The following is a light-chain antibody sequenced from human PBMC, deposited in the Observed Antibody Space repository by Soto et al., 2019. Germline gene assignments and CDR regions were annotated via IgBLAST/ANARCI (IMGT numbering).Light chain of an antibody. J-gene: IGKJ4*01. CDR3: QQYDNLLLT. V-gene: IGKV1-33*01. CDR2: DAS. CDR1: QTISGY. Sequence: DIQMTHSPSSLSASVGDRVTITCRASQTISGYLNWYQQKPGKAPKLLIYDASNLETGVPSRFSGSGSGTDFTFTISSLQPEDIATYYCQQYDNLLLTFGGGTKVDIK.